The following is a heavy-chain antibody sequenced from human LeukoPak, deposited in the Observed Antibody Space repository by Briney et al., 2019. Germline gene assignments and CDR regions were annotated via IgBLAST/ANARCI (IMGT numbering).Heavy chain of an antibody. CDR3: AKDTSSSPLRGLFDY. CDR2: ISGGSI. J-gene: IGHJ4*02. D-gene: IGHD6-13*01. CDR1: GFTFSSYD. V-gene: IGHV3-23*01. Sequence: GGSLRLSCAASGFTFSSYDMSWVRQAPGKGLEWVSAISGGSIYYADSVKGRFTISRDNSKNTLYLQMNSLRAEDTAVYYCAKDTSSSPLRGLFDYWGQGTLVTVSS.